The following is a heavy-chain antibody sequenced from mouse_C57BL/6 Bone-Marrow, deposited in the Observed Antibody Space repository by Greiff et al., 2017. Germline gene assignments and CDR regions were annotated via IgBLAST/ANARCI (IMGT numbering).Heavy chain of an antibody. V-gene: IGHV5-4*01. CDR3: ARDLSLDYYAMDY. J-gene: IGHJ4*01. CDR2: ISDGGSYT. CDR1: GFTFSSYA. Sequence: EVQGVESGGGLVKPGGSLKLSCAASGFTFSSYAMSWVRQTPEKRLEWVATISDGGSYTYYPDNVKGRFTISRDNAKNNLYLQMSHLKSEDTAMYYCARDLSLDYYAMDYWGQGTSVTVSS. D-gene: IGHD6-5*01.